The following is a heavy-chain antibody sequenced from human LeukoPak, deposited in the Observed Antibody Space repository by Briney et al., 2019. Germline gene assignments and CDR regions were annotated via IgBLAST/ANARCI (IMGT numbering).Heavy chain of an antibody. CDR2: INPNSGGA. J-gene: IGHJ3*02. V-gene: IGHV1-2*02. CDR3: ASWDYCSGGSCYSYDAFDI. CDR1: GYTFTGYY. Sequence: GASVKVSCKASGYTFTGYYMHWVRQAPGQGLEWMGWINPNSGGANYAQKFQGRVTMTRDTSITTAYMELSSLRSEDTAVYYCASWDYCSGGSCYSYDAFDIWGQGTMVTVSS. D-gene: IGHD2-15*01.